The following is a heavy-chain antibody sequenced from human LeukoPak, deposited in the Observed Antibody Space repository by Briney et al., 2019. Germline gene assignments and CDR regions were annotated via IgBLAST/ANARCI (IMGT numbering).Heavy chain of an antibody. V-gene: IGHV6-1*01. CDR1: GDCVSSNSAA. D-gene: IGHD3-10*01. CDR3: ARQRFGELSGLDY. CDR2: TYYRSKWYN. J-gene: IGHJ4*02. Sequence: SQTLSLTCAISGDCVSSNSAAWNWIRQCPWRGLEWLVRTYYRSKWYNDYAVSVKRRITINPDTYKNQFSLQLNSVTPEDTAVYYCARQRFGELSGLDYWGQGTLVTVSS.